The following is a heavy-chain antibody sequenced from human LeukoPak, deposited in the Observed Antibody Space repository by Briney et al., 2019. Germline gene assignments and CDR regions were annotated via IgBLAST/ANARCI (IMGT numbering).Heavy chain of an antibody. J-gene: IGHJ5*02. CDR2: IRHDGSKK. Sequence: PGGSLRLSCAASGFTFSTSGMHWVRQAPGKGLEWVSFIRHDGSKKYYANSVKGRFTISIDNSKNTLYVQMNSLRPEDTAVYYCAQDPSGNQFDPWGQGTLVTVSS. D-gene: IGHD1-14*01. CDR1: GFTFSTSG. V-gene: IGHV3-30*02. CDR3: AQDPSGNQFDP.